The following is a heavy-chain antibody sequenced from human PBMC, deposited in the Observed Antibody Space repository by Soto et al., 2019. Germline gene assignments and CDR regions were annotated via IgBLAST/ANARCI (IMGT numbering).Heavy chain of an antibody. CDR3: AKLEGALHHNYHMDV. CDR1: GFTFSNFA. Sequence: EMQLLESGGGLVQPGGSLRLSCAASGFTFSNFAMIWVRQAPGKGLEWGSGVYGGGNGALYADSVKGRFIISRDNSKNTLYLHMNSMRAGDTAVYYCAKLEGALHHNYHMDVWGQGTTVTVSS. J-gene: IGHJ6*02. CDR2: VYGGGNGA. D-gene: IGHD1-1*01. V-gene: IGHV3-23*01.